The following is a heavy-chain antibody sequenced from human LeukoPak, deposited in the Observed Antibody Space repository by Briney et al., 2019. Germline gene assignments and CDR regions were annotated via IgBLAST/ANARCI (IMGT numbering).Heavy chain of an antibody. J-gene: IGHJ4*02. CDR2: IIPIFGTA. Sequence: GASVKVSCKASGGTFISYAISWVRQAPGQGLAWMGGIIPIFGTANYAQKFQGRVTITVDKSTSTAYMELSSLRSEDTAVYYCARDIGGYFDYWGQGTLVTVSS. CDR3: ARDIGGYFDY. D-gene: IGHD3-10*01. V-gene: IGHV1-69*06. CDR1: GGTFISYA.